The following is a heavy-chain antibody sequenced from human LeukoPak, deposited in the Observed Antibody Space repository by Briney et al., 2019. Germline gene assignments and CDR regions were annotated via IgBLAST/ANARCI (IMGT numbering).Heavy chain of an antibody. CDR3: ARGGWYVGLFRPFDY. CDR1: GGTFSSYA. V-gene: IGHV1-69*06. D-gene: IGHD6-19*01. J-gene: IGHJ4*02. Sequence: ASVKVPCKASGGTFSSYAISWVRQAPGQGLEWMGGIIPIFGTANYAQKFQGRVTITADKSTSTAYMGLSSLRSEDTAVYCCARGGWYVGLFRPFDYWGQGTLVTVSS. CDR2: IIPIFGTA.